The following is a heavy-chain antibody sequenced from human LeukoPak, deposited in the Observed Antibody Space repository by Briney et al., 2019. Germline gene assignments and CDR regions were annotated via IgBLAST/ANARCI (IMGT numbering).Heavy chain of an antibody. CDR1: GFTFSNYG. CDR2: IKQDGSEQ. V-gene: IGHV3-7*05. J-gene: IGHJ4*02. D-gene: IGHD6-19*01. Sequence: GGSLRLSCAASGFTFSNYGMSWVRQAPGKGLEWVANIKQDGSEQYYVDSVRGRFTVSRDNAKNSLYLQMNSLRAEDTAIYYCAREPAGGPDYWGQGTLVTVSS. CDR3: AREPAGGPDY.